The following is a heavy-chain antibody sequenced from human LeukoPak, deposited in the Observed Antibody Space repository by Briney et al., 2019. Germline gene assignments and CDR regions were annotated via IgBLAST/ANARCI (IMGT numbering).Heavy chain of an antibody. J-gene: IGHJ4*02. V-gene: IGHV4-30-2*02. CDR2: IYHSGST. D-gene: IGHD6-13*01. CDR1: GGSISSGGYY. Sequence: PSQTLSLTCTVSGGSISSGGYYWSWIRQPPGKGLEWIGYIYHSGSTYYNPSLKSRVTISVGTSKNQFSLKLSSVTAADTAVYYCARQSSSWSVCDYWGQGTLVTVSS. CDR3: ARQSSSWSVCDY.